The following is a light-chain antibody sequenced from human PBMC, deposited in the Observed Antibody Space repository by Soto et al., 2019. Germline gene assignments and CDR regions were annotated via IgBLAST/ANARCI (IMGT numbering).Light chain of an antibody. CDR2: GAS. Sequence: EIVLTQSPGTLSLSPGERGTLSCRASQSVFNNYLAWYQQRPGQAPRLLIYGASSRAAGIPDRFSGSGSGTDFTLPISSLEPEDFAVYYCQHYGSSPPYTFGQGTKLEIK. V-gene: IGKV3-20*01. CDR1: QSVFNNY. J-gene: IGKJ2*01. CDR3: QHYGSSPPYT.